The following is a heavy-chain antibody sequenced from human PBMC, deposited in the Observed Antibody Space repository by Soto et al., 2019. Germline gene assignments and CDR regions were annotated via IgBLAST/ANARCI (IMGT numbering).Heavy chain of an antibody. V-gene: IGHV4-30-2*01. CDR1: GGSISSGGYS. J-gene: IGHJ3*02. D-gene: IGHD2-15*01. Sequence: QLQLQESGSGLVKPSQTLSLTCAVSGGSISSGGYSWSWIRQQPGKGLEWIGYIYHSGSTYYNPSLKSRVIISVDRSKNQFSLKLSSVTAADTAVYYCARGARGYCSGGSCYGDAFDIWGQGTMVTVSS. CDR2: IYHSGST. CDR3: ARGARGYCSGGSCYGDAFDI.